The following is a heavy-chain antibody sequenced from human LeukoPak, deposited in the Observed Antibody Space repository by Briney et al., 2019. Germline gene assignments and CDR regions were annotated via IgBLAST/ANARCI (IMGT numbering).Heavy chain of an antibody. CDR3: ARAPTSYYYFDY. J-gene: IGHJ4*02. D-gene: IGHD1-26*01. Sequence: GGSLRLSCAASGFTFSSSNMHWVRQAPGKGLEWVAVIWYDGSNKYYADSVKGRFTISRDNSKNTLYLQMNSLRAEDTAVYYCARAPTSYYYFDYWGQGTLVTVSS. V-gene: IGHV3-33*08. CDR2: IWYDGSNK. CDR1: GFTFSSSN.